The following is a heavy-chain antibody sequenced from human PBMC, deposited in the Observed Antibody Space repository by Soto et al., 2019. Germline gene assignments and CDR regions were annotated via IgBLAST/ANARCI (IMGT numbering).Heavy chain of an antibody. CDR3: ARDYGDTLNYYYYYYMDV. V-gene: IGHV1-8*01. D-gene: IGHD4-17*01. J-gene: IGHJ6*03. CDR2: MNPNSGNT. Sequence: ASVKVSCKASGYTFTSYDINWVRQATGQGLEWMGWMNPNSGNTGYAQKFQGRVTMTRNTSISTAYMELSSLRSEDTAVYYCARDYGDTLNYYYYYYMDVWGKGNTVTVSS. CDR1: GYTFTSYD.